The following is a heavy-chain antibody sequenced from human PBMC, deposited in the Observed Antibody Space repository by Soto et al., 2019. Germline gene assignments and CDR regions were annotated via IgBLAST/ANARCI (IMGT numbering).Heavy chain of an antibody. V-gene: IGHV3-48*01. D-gene: IGHD3-9*01. Sequence: GGSLRLSCAASGFTFSSYSMNWARQAPGKGLEWVSYISSSSSTIYYADSVKGRFTISRDNAKNSLYLQMNSLRAEDTAVYYCARGVLRYFDWLENWFDPWGQGTLVTVSS. CDR2: ISSSSSTI. J-gene: IGHJ5*02. CDR1: GFTFSSYS. CDR3: ARGVLRYFDWLENWFDP.